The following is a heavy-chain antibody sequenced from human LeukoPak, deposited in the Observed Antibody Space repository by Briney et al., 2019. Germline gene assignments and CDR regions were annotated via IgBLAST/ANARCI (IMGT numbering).Heavy chain of an antibody. CDR1: GGPISSYY. Sequence: PSETLSLTCTVSGGPISSYYWSWIRQPPGKGLEWIGRIYTSGSTNYNPSLKSRVTMSVDTSKNQFSLKLSSVTAADTAVYYCARDRTTVKDWYFDLWGRGTLVTVSS. D-gene: IGHD4-17*01. CDR2: IYTSGST. CDR3: ARDRTTVKDWYFDL. V-gene: IGHV4-4*07. J-gene: IGHJ2*01.